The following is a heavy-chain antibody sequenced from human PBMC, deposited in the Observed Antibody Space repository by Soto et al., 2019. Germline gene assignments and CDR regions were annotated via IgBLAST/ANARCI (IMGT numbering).Heavy chain of an antibody. V-gene: IGHV4-59*01. CDR2: IHYTGST. CDR1: GGSMSRYY. J-gene: IGHJ5*02. Sequence: SETLSLTCTVSGGSMSRYYWTWMRQPPGKGLEWLGNIHYTGSTNYNPSLKSRVTILLGTSTSQFSLKVSSVTAADTAVYYCARDLTISSADGPLDPWGHGTLVTVSS. D-gene: IGHD1-1*01. CDR3: ARDLTISSADGPLDP.